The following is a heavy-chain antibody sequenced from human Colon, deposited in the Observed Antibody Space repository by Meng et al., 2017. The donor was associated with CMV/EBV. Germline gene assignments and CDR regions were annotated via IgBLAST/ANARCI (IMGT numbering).Heavy chain of an antibody. J-gene: IGHJ4*02. CDR3: ARGPEGYCSSTSCYPLDY. V-gene: IGHV1-2*02. CDR1: VYTFTGYY. D-gene: IGHD2-2*01. CDR2: INPNSGGT. Sequence: ASVTVSCKASVYTFTGYYMHWVRQAPGQGLEWMGWINPNSGGTNYEQKFQGRVTMTRDTSISTAYMELSKLGSDATAVYYCARGPEGYCSSTSCYPLDYWGQGTLVTVSS.